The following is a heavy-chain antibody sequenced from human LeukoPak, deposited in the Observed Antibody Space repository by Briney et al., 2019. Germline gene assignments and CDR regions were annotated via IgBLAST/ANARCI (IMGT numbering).Heavy chain of an antibody. J-gene: IGHJ4*02. CDR3: AREGGYCTNGVCQYYFDY. Sequence: SVKVSCKASGGTFSSYAISWVRQAPGQGLEWMGGIIPIFGTANYAQKFQGRATITADESTSTAYMELSSLRSEDTAVYYCAREGGYCTNGVCQYYFDYWGQGTLVTVSS. CDR1: GGTFSSYA. V-gene: IGHV1-69*13. CDR2: IIPIFGTA. D-gene: IGHD2-8*01.